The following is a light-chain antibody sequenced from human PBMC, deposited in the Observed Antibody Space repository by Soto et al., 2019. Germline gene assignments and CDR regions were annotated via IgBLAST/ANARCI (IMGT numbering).Light chain of an antibody. CDR1: QSVGSSY. Sequence: EIVLTQSPGTLSLSPGERATLSCRASQSVGSSYLAWYQQKPGQAPRLLIYGASSRATGIPDRFSGSGSGTDFTLTISRLEPEDLAVYYCQQYGSSLWTFGHGTKVEIK. CDR2: GAS. V-gene: IGKV3-20*01. J-gene: IGKJ1*01. CDR3: QQYGSSLWT.